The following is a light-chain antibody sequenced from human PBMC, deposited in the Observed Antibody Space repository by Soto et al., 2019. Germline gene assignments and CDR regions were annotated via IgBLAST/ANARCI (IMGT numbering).Light chain of an antibody. CDR3: SSYAGSNNFV. V-gene: IGLV2-8*01. Sequence: QSALTQPPSASGSPGQSVTISCTVTSSDVGGYDYVSWYQQHPGKAPKLMIYEVTKRPSGVPDRSSGSKSGNTASLTVSGLQAEDEADYYCSSYAGSNNFVFGTGTKVTVL. CDR2: EVT. J-gene: IGLJ1*01. CDR1: SSDVGGYDY.